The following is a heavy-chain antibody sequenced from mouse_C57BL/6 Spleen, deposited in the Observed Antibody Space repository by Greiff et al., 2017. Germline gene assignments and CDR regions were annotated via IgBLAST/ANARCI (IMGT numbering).Heavy chain of an antibody. J-gene: IGHJ3*01. CDR2: ISDGGSYT. CDR1: GFTFSSYA. D-gene: IGHD2-1*01. V-gene: IGHV5-4*01. CDR3: ARDPFYYGNYPAWFAY. Sequence: EVKLVESGGGLVKPGGSLKLSCAASGFTFSSYAMSWVRQTPEKRLEWVATISDGGSYTYYPDNVKGRFTISRDNAKNNLYLQMSHLKSEDTAMYYCARDPFYYGNYPAWFAYWGQGTLVTVSA.